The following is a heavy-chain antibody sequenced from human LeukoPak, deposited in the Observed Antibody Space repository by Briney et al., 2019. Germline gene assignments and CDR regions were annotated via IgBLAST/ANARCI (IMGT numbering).Heavy chain of an antibody. V-gene: IGHV4-4*07. CDR1: GGSISSYY. J-gene: IGHJ3*02. Sequence: SETLSLTCTVSGGSISSYYWSWIRQPAGKGLEWIGRIYTSGSTNYNPSLKSRVTMSVDTSKNQFSLKLSSVTAADTAVYYCARGPGVLRYFDWLLSTYDAFDIWGQGTMVTVSS. CDR3: ARGPGVLRYFDWLLSTYDAFDI. CDR2: IYTSGST. D-gene: IGHD3-9*01.